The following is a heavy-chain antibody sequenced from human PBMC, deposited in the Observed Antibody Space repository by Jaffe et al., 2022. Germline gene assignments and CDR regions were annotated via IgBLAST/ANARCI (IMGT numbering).Heavy chain of an antibody. CDR1: GFTFSSYG. Sequence: QVQLVESGGGVVQPGRSLRLSCAASGFTFSSYGMHWVRQAPGKGLEWVAVISYDGSNKYYADSVKGRFTISRDNSKNTLYLQMNSLRAEDTAVYYCAKDQKITFGGVIVTALYYYYYMDVWGKGTTVTVSS. CDR3: AKDQKITFGGVIVTALYYYYYMDV. V-gene: IGHV3-30*18. J-gene: IGHJ6*03. D-gene: IGHD3-16*02. CDR2: ISYDGSNK.